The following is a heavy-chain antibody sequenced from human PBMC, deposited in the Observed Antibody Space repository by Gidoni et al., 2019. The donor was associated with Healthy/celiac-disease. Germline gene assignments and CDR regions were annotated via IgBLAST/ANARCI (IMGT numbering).Heavy chain of an antibody. CDR1: GGSISSSSYY. D-gene: IGHD3-10*01. J-gene: IGHJ5*02. V-gene: IGHV4-39*01. Sequence: QLQLQEWGSGLVQPSENLYLTCTVSGGSISSSSYYCGWTRQPPGKGLEWVGSIYYLGGTYYNPSLKSRVTISVDTSKTQFSLKLSSVTASDTAVYYCAIHTPVGRRLLWFWEEGNWFDPWGQGTLVTVSS. CDR2: IYYLGGT. CDR3: AIHTPVGRRLLWFWEEGNWFDP.